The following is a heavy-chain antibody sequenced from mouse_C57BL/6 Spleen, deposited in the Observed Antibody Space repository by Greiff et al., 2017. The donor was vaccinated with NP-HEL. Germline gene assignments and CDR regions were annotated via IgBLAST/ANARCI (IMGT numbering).Heavy chain of an antibody. D-gene: IGHD1-1*01. V-gene: IGHV1-18*01. CDR2: INPNNGGT. J-gene: IGHJ4*01. Sequence: EVQLQQSGPELVKPGASVKIPCKASGYTFTDYNMDWVKQSHGKSLEWIGDINPNNGGTIYNQKFKGKATLTVDKSSSTAYMELRSLTSEDTAVYYCARDYYGSSYDAMDYWGQGTSVTVSS. CDR1: GYTFTDYN. CDR3: ARDYYGSSYDAMDY.